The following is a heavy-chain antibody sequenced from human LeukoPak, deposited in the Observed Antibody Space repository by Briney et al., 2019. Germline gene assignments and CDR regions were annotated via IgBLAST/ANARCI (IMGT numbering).Heavy chain of an antibody. Sequence: ASVKVSCKASGYTFTSYYMHWVRQAPGQGLEWMGIIHPSGGSTSYAQKFQGRVTMTRDTSISTAYMELSRLRSDDTAVYYCARALTGYSSDYYCYYMDVWGKGTTVTVSS. CDR2: IHPSGGST. V-gene: IGHV1-46*01. D-gene: IGHD5-18*01. J-gene: IGHJ6*03. CDR1: GYTFTSYY. CDR3: ARALTGYSSDYYCYYMDV.